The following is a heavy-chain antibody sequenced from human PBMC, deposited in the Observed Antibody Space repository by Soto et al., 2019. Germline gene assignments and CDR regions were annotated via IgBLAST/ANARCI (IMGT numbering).Heavy chain of an antibody. V-gene: IGHV4-30-2*01. CDR3: ARGEIGYTNWFDA. CDR1: GGSIKSADYS. J-gene: IGHJ5*02. Sequence: QLQLQESGSGLVKPSQTLSLTCTVSGGSIKSADYSWTWIRQPPGKGLEWIGYIYHSGTSYYNLSLQSRVTLSVDRSKNQFSLKLNSVTAADTAVYYCARGEIGYTNWFDAWGQGTLVTVSS. CDR2: IYHSGTS. D-gene: IGHD3-16*02.